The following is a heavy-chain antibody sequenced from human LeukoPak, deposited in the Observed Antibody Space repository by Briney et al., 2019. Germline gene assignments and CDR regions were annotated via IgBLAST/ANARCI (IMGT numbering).Heavy chain of an antibody. Sequence: GRSLRLSCAASGFTFNSYAMHWVRQAPGKGLEWVAIIKQDGNEIYYVDSMKGRFTISRDNAKNSLYLQMNSLRAEDTAVYYCARDCSSTNCYGNYWGQGTLVTVSS. CDR1: GFTFNSYA. CDR3: ARDCSSTNCYGNY. J-gene: IGHJ4*02. D-gene: IGHD2-2*01. V-gene: IGHV3-7*01. CDR2: IKQDGNEI.